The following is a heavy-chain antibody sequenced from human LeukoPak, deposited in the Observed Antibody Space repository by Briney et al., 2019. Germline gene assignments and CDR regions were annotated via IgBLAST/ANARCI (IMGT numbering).Heavy chain of an antibody. D-gene: IGHD6-13*01. Sequence: GGSLRLSCAASGFTVSSNYMSWVRQAPGKGLEWVSVIYSGGSTYYADSVKGRFTISRDNSKNTLYLQMNSLRAEDTAVYYCAKEGGSSWFGDAFDIWGQGTMVTVSS. V-gene: IGHV3-53*01. J-gene: IGHJ3*02. CDR2: IYSGGST. CDR3: AKEGGSSWFGDAFDI. CDR1: GFTVSSNY.